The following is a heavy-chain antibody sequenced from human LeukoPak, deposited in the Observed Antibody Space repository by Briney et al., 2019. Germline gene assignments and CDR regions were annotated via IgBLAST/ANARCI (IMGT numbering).Heavy chain of an antibody. V-gene: IGHV3-21*01. Sequence: GGSLRLSCAASGFTFSSYSMTWVRQAPGKGLEWVSSISSSSSYIYYADSVKGRFTISRDNAKNSLYLQMNSLRAEDTAVYYCARGPVRVSGSYQYNFDYWGQGTLVTVSS. CDR2: ISSSSSYI. J-gene: IGHJ4*02. CDR3: ARGPVRVSGSYQYNFDY. D-gene: IGHD1-26*01. CDR1: GFTFSSYS.